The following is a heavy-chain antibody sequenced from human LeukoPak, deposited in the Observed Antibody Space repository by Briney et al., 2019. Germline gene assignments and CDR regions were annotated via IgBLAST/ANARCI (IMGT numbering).Heavy chain of an antibody. CDR3: ARAYTIFGVVIEYYQH. CDR1: GFTLSSYA. Sequence: PGRALRLSCAASGFTLSSYAMHWVRQAPGKGVEGVGVISYDGSNKYYADSVKGRFTISRGNSENTLYLQMNSLRAEDTAVYYCARAYTIFGVVIEYYQHWGQGTLVTVSS. V-gene: IGHV3-30-3*01. J-gene: IGHJ1*01. CDR2: ISYDGSNK. D-gene: IGHD3-3*01.